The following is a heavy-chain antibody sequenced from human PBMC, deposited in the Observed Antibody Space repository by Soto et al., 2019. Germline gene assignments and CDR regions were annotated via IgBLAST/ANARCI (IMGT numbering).Heavy chain of an antibody. CDR1: GGSISSGGYF. V-gene: IGHV4-30-2*01. D-gene: IGHD4-17*01. CDR2: IYHSGST. CDR3: ARASGAPRGY. J-gene: IGHJ4*02. Sequence: SETLSLTCAVSGGSISSGGYFWSWIRQPPGKGLEWIGYIYHSGSTNYNPSLKSRVTISVDTSKNQFSLKLSSVTAADTAVYYCARASGAPRGYWGQGTLVTVSS.